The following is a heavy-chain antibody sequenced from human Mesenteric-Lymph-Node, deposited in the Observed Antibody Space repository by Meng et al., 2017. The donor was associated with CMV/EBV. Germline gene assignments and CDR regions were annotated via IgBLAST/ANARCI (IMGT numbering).Heavy chain of an antibody. D-gene: IGHD5-12*01. V-gene: IGHV3-11*01. J-gene: IGHJ4*02. Sequence: FTFSDYYMSWIRQAPGKGLEWVSYISSSGSTIYYADSVKGRFTISRDNAKNSLYLQMNSLRAEDTAVYYCARDWGGYSGYDKWDYDYWGQGTPVTVSS. CDR2: ISSSGSTI. CDR3: ARDWGGYSGYDKWDYDY. CDR1: FTFSDYY.